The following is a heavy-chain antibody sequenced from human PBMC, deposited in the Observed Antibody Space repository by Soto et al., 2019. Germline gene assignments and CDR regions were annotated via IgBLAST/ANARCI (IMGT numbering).Heavy chain of an antibody. Sequence: QDQLVQSGAEVKKPGASVTVSCKASGYSFTNYGVTWVRQAPGQGLEWIGGISAFNGNTHYAQNLQGRVTMTTDASTSTAYMELRSLRSDDTAVYYCARDRGVAPPVAGNTHYYYYMDVWGKGTTVTVSS. J-gene: IGHJ6*03. V-gene: IGHV1-18*01. D-gene: IGHD6-19*01. CDR2: ISAFNGNT. CDR3: ARDRGVAPPVAGNTHYYYYMDV. CDR1: GYSFTNYG.